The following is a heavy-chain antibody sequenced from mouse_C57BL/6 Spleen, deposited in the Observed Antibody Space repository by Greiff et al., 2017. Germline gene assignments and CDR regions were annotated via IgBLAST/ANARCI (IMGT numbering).Heavy chain of an antibody. J-gene: IGHJ2*01. CDR1: GYSITSGYD. CDR3: ARGITTVVASYYFDY. CDR2: ISYSGST. V-gene: IGHV3-1*01. Sequence: EVKLVESGPGMVKPSQSLSLTCTVTGYSITSGYDWHWIRHFPGNKLEWMGYISYSGSTNYNPSLKSRISITHDTSKNHFFLKLNSVTTEDTATYYCARGITTVVASYYFDYWGQGTTLTVSS. D-gene: IGHD1-1*01.